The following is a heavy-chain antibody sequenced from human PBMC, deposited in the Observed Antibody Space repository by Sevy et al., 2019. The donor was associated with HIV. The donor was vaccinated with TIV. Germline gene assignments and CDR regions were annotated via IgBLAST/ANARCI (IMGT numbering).Heavy chain of an antibody. CDR2: IIPIFGTA. D-gene: IGHD6-19*01. Sequence: ASVKVTRKASGGTFSSYAIIWVRQAPGQGLEWMGGIIPIFGTANYAQKFQGRVTITADESTSTAYMELSSLRSEDTAVYYCARDAHSSGWFIDYWGQGTLVTVSS. CDR3: ARDAHSSGWFIDY. V-gene: IGHV1-69*13. CDR1: GGTFSSYA. J-gene: IGHJ4*02.